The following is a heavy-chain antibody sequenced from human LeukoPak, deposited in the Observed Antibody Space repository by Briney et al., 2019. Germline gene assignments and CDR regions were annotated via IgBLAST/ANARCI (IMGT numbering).Heavy chain of an antibody. CDR2: INHSGST. Sequence: GSLRLSCAASGFTFSSYAMSWVRQPPGKGLEWIGEINHSGSTNYNPSLTSRVTISVDTSKNQFSLKLSSVTAADTAVYYCARGLYSSSWYGIDYWSQGTLVTVSS. CDR1: GFTFSSYA. CDR3: ARGLYSSSWYGIDY. J-gene: IGHJ4*02. V-gene: IGHV4-34*01. D-gene: IGHD6-13*01.